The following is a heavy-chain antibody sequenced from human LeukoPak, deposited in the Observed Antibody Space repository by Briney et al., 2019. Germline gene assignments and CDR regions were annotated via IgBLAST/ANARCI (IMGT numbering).Heavy chain of an antibody. J-gene: IGHJ4*02. V-gene: IGHV3-9*01. Sequence: GGSLRLSCAASGFTFDDYAMHWVRQAPGKGLEWVSGISWNGGTIGYADSVKGRFTISRDNAKNSLYLQMNSLRAEDTALYYCTKDGFSNNWYHFDYWGQGTLVTASS. CDR3: TKDGFSNNWYHFDY. D-gene: IGHD6-13*01. CDR1: GFTFDDYA. CDR2: ISWNGGTI.